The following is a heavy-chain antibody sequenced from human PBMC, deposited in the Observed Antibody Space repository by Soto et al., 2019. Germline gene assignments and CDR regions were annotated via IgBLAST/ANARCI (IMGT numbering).Heavy chain of an antibody. V-gene: IGHV3-15*07. D-gene: IGHD3-22*01. J-gene: IGHJ4*01. CDR3: STVSYINMIAVRLDY. CDR1: GFIFSNAW. CDR2: VKSKTAGGTT. Sequence: PGGSLRLSCTASGFIFSNAWINWVRQAPGKGLEWVGRVKSKTAGGTTDFAAPVKGRFAISRDDSKNFVYMKMNSLRTEDTALYYCSTVSYINMIAVRLDYWGLGPRVTVSS.